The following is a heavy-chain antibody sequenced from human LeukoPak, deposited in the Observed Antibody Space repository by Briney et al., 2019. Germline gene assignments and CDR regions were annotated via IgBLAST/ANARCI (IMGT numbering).Heavy chain of an antibody. D-gene: IGHD3-10*01. CDR2: IFYSGST. CDR1: GGSITSSSYY. Sequence: SETLSLTCTVSGGSITSSSYYWGWIRQPPGKGLEWIESIFYSGSTYYNPSLKSRVTISVDTSKTQFSLKLSSVTAADTAVYYWVGEEYGTGSYYKSSQWGQGTLVPSPQ. V-gene: IGHV4-39*01. CDR3: VGEEYGTGSYYKSSQ. J-gene: IGHJ4*02.